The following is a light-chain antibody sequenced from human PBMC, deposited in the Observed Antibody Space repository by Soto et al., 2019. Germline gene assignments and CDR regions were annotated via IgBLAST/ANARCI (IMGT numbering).Light chain of an antibody. CDR3: SSYTSSSTLVV. CDR2: EVS. J-gene: IGLJ2*01. V-gene: IGLV2-14*01. CDR1: SSDVGGYNY. Sequence: QSVRTQPASVSGYPGQSITISCTGTSSDVGGYNYVSWYQQHPGKAPKLMIYEVSNRPSGVSNRFSGSKSVNTASLTISGLKAEDEDDYSCSSYTSSSTLVVFGGGTKLTVL.